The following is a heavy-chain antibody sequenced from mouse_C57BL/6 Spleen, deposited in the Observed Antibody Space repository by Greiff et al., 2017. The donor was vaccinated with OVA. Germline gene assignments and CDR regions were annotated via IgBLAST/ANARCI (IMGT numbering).Heavy chain of an antibody. CDR2: IRLKSDNYAT. V-gene: IGHV6-3*01. D-gene: IGHD4-1*01. CDR1: GFTFSNYW. Sequence: EVQGVESGGGLVQPGGSMKLSCVASGFTFSNYWMNWVRQSPEKGLEWVAQIRLKSDNYATHYAESVKGRFTISRDDSKSSVYLQMNNLRAEDTGIYYCRNWDGWYFDVWGTGTTVTVSS. J-gene: IGHJ1*03. CDR3: RNWDGWYFDV.